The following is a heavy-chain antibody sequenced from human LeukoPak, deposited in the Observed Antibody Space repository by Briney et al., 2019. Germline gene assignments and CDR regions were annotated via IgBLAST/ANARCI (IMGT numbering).Heavy chain of an antibody. Sequence: AGGSLRLSCAASGFTFSSYEMNWVRQAPGKGLEWVSYISSSGSTIYYADSVKGRFTISRDNAKNSLYLQMNSLRAEDTAVYYCARELLDDDGGPWGQGTLVTVSS. D-gene: IGHD2-21*01. CDR1: GFTFSSYE. J-gene: IGHJ5*02. CDR2: ISSSGSTI. CDR3: ARELLDDDGGP. V-gene: IGHV3-48*03.